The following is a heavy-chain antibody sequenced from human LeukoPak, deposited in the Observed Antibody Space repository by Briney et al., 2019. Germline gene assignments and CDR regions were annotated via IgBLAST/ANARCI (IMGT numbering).Heavy chain of an antibody. Sequence: GGSLRLSCAASGFTFDDYAMHRVRQAPGKGLEWVSGITWNSDNIDYADSVKGRFTISRDNAKNSLYLQMNSLRAEDMALYYCAKGGGGRLIYYYYMDVWGKGTTVTVSS. CDR3: AKGGGGRLIYYYYMDV. CDR2: ITWNSDNI. D-gene: IGHD3-16*01. CDR1: GFTFDDYA. J-gene: IGHJ6*03. V-gene: IGHV3-9*03.